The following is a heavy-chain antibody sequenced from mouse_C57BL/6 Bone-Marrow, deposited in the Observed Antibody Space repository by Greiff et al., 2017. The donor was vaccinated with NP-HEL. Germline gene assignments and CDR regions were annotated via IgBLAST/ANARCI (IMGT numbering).Heavy chain of an antibody. D-gene: IGHD1-1*01. V-gene: IGHV1-81*01. Sequence: QVQLQQSGAELARPGASVKLSCKASGYTFTSYGISWVKQRTGQGLEWIGEIYPRSGNTYYNEKFKGKATLTADKSSSTAYMELRSLTSEDSAVYFCARAPIYYYGSSGDYWGQGTTLTVSS. CDR2: IYPRSGNT. J-gene: IGHJ2*01. CDR3: ARAPIYYYGSSGDY. CDR1: GYTFTSYG.